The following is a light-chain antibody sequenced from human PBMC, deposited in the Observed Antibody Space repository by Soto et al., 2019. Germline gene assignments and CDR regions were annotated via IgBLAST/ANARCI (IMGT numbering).Light chain of an antibody. Sequence: QSVLTQPPSASGTPGQRVTISCSGSSSNIGSNYVYWYQQLPGTAPKLLIYRNNQRPSGVPDRFSGSKSGTSASLAISGLRSGDEADYYCAAGDDSLGGPVVFGGGTQLTVL. CDR3: AAGDDSLGGPVV. CDR2: RNN. J-gene: IGLJ2*01. CDR1: SSNIGSNY. V-gene: IGLV1-47*01.